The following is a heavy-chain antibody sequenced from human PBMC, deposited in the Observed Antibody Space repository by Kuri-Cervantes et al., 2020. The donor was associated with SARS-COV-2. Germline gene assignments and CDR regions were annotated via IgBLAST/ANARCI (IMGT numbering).Heavy chain of an antibody. J-gene: IGHJ6*03. CDR1: GFTLGDNG. Sequence: GGSLRLSCTASGFTLGDNGVSWVRQAPGKGLEWVSSISSTSSYIYYADSVKGRFTISRDNAKNSLYLQMNSLRAEDTAVYYCARDCSSPYKYYYYYYMDVWGKGTTVTVSS. V-gene: IGHV3-21*01. CDR3: ARDCSSPYKYYYYYYMDV. CDR2: ISSTSSYI. D-gene: IGHD6-13*01.